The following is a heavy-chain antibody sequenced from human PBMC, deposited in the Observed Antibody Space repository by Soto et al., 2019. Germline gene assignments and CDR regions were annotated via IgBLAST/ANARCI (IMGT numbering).Heavy chain of an antibody. V-gene: IGHV3-33*01. CDR2: IWYDGSNK. J-gene: IGHJ4*02. D-gene: IGHD3-9*01. CDR1: GFTFSSYG. CDR3: ARESHDILTNYYFDY. Sequence: GGSLRLSCAASGFTFSSYGMHWVRQAPGKGLEWVAVIWYDGSNKYYADSVKGRFTISRDNSKNTLYLQMNSLRAEDTAVYYCARESHDILTNYYFDYWGQGTLVTVSS.